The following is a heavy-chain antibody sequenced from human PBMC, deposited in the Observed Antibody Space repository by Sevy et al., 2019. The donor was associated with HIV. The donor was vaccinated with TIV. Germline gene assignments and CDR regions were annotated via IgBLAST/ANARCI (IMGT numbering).Heavy chain of an antibody. D-gene: IGHD3-3*01. CDR3: TTDPITLCGVVISEAGPDY. J-gene: IGHJ4*02. Sequence: GGSLRLSCAASGFTFSNAWMSWVRQAPGKGLEWVGRIKTKNEGGTIDYAAPLKGRFTNSRDDSKNTLSLQMNSLKTEDTAVYYCTTDPITLCGVVISEAGPDYWGQGTLVTVSS. CDR2: IKTKNEGGTI. V-gene: IGHV3-15*01. CDR1: GFTFSNAW.